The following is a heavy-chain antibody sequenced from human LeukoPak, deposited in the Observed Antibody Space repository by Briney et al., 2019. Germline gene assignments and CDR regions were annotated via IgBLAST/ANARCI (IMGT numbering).Heavy chain of an antibody. CDR3: ARGSMVPALDAFDI. J-gene: IGHJ3*02. CDR1: GYTFTSYY. V-gene: IGHV1-46*03. CDR2: INPSGGST. D-gene: IGHD2-2*01. Sequence: ASVKVSCKASGYTFTSYYMHWVRQAPGQGLEWMGIINPSGGSTNYAQKFQGRVTMTGDTSKSTVYMELSSLRSEDTAGHYCARGSMVPALDAFDIWGQGTMVTVSS.